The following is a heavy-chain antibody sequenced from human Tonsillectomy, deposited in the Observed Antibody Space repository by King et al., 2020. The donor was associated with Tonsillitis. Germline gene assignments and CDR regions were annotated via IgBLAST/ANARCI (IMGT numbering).Heavy chain of an antibody. Sequence: QVQLVESGAELKKPGASVKVSCKASGYTFTDYFMHWVRQAPGQGLQWMGWINPNRGGTNYAQTIQGRVTMTRDTSISTAYMELNRLTTDVTAVYYCARDCHLRVGELSLSYCFDYWGQGTLVTVSS. D-gene: IGHD3-16*02. J-gene: IGHJ4*02. CDR1: GYTFTDYF. CDR2: INPNRGGT. CDR3: ARDCHLRVGELSLSYCFDY. V-gene: IGHV1-2*02.